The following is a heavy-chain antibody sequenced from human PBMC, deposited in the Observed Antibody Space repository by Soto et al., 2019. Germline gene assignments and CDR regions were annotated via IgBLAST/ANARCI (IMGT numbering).Heavy chain of an antibody. J-gene: IGHJ6*02. D-gene: IGHD2-21*01. CDR2: IIPIFRTA. CDR1: GGTFSSYA. Sequence: QVQLVQSGAEVKKPGSSVKVSCKASGGTFSSYAISWVRQAPGQGLEWMGGIIPIFRTAGYAQKFQGRVAIVADESTSTAYMERSSLGSEDTAVYYCASVETQRYSYGMDVWGQGTTGTVSS. V-gene: IGHV1-69*12. CDR3: ASVETQRYSYGMDV.